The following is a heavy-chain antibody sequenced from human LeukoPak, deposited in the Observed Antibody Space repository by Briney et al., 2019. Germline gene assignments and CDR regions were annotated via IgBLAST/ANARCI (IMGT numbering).Heavy chain of an antibody. CDR2: IYYSGST. CDR3: ATRWWSSSQQDHYYYYMDV. CDR1: GGSISSYY. V-gene: IGHV4-59*01. Sequence: SETLSLTCTVSGGSISSYYWSWIRQPPGKGLEWIGYIYYSGSTNYNPSLKSRVTISVDTSKNQFSLKLSSVTAADTAVYYCATRWWSSSQQDHYYYYMDVWGKGTTVTVSS. D-gene: IGHD6-6*01. J-gene: IGHJ6*03.